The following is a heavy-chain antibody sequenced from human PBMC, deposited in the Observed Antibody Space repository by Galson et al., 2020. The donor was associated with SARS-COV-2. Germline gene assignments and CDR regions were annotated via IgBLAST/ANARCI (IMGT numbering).Heavy chain of an antibody. CDR2: IHPSDSYT. CDR3: ARLVDNPQYYDILTGDYTYYGMDV. J-gene: IGHJ6*02. CDR1: GYNFPNYW. V-gene: IGHV5-10-1*01. D-gene: IGHD3-9*01. Sequence: GESLKISCKGSGYNFPNYWISWVRQMPGKGLEWMGRIHPSDSYTNYSPSFQGHVTISADKSISTAYVQWSSLKASDTAIYYCARLVDNPQYYDILTGDYTYYGMDVWGQGTTVTVSS.